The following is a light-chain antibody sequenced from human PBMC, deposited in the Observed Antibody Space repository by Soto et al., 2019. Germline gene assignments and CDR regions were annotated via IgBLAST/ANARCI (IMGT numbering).Light chain of an antibody. Sequence: EIVLTQSPGTLSLSPGERATLSCRASQRVSSTYLAWYQQKPGQAPRLLIYGASSRATGIPDRFTGSGSGTDFSLTICRLEPEDFAVYYCQQYGSSPQTFGQGTKVEIK. V-gene: IGKV3-20*01. J-gene: IGKJ1*01. CDR2: GAS. CDR3: QQYGSSPQT. CDR1: QRVSSTY.